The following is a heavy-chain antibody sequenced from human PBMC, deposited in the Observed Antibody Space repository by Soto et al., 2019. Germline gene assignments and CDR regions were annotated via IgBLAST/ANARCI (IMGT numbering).Heavy chain of an antibody. D-gene: IGHD6-19*01. V-gene: IGHV3-7*01. CDR3: CYGGWFWDY. J-gene: IGHJ4*02. Sequence: EVQLVESGGGLVQPGGSLRLSCAASGFTFTNYWMSWVRQAPGKGLEWVANIKQDGSEKNYVDSVKGRFTISSDNAKNSLYLQRNSLRAEDTAVYYCCYGGWFWDYWGQGTLVTVSS. CDR2: IKQDGSEK. CDR1: GFTFTNYW.